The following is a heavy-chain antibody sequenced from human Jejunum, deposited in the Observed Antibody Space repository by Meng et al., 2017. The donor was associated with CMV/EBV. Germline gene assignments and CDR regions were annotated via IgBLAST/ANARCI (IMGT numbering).Heavy chain of an antibody. CDR3: AKDLFYDGSGYYLGN. CDR1: GFTFSTHA. D-gene: IGHD3-22*01. CDR2: IYSGGSTT. J-gene: IGHJ4*02. V-gene: IGHV3-23*03. Sequence: GFTFSTHARTWVRQAPGKGLEWVSLIYSGGSTTYYADSVKGRFTIARDDSKNTLYLQMNSLRAEDTAIYYCAKDLFYDGSGYYLGNWGQGALVTVSS.